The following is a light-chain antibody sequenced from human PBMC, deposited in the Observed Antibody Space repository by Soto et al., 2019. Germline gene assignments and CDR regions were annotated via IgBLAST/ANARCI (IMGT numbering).Light chain of an antibody. CDR2: GAS. V-gene: IGKV3-15*01. CDR1: QSISNN. CDR3: QQYNTWPRT. Sequence: EIVMTQSPATLSVSPGDRVTLSCWASQSISNNLAWYQQKRGQAPRVLIYGASTRDTGIPARFSGSGSGTEFTLTISSLQSEDFAVYYWQQYNTWPRTFGQGTRVEIK. J-gene: IGKJ1*01.